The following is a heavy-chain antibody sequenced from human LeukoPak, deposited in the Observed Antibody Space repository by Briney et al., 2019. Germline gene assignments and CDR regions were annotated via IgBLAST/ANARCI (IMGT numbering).Heavy chain of an antibody. CDR1: GGSISSYY. J-gene: IGHJ3*02. Sequence: SETLSLTCTVSGGSISSYYWSWIRQPPGKGLEWIGYIYYSGSTNYNPSLKSRVTISVGTSKNQFSLKLSSVTAADTAVYYCARDALSITGTTTAAFDIWGQGTMVTVSS. V-gene: IGHV4-59*01. CDR3: ARDALSITGTTTAAFDI. CDR2: IYYSGST. D-gene: IGHD1-20*01.